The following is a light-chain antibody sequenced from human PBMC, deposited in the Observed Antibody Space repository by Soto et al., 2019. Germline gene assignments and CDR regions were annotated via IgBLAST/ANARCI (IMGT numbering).Light chain of an antibody. CDR3: QQYGSSGT. CDR1: QSVSSY. V-gene: IGKV3-20*01. J-gene: IGKJ1*01. Sequence: EIVLTQSPATLSLSPGERATLSFRASQSVSSYLAWYQQKPGQAPRLLIYGASNRATGTPDRFSGSGSGTDFTLTISRLEPEDFAVYYCQQYGSSGTFGQGTNVDI. CDR2: GAS.